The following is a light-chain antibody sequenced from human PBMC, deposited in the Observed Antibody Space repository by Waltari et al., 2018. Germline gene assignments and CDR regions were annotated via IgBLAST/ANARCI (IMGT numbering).Light chain of an antibody. Sequence: QSALTQPASVSGSPGQSITISCTGTSSDVGSYNPVSWYQQHPGKAPKLIIYEVSERPSGVSNRFSGSKSGNTASLTISGLLAEDEADYYCCSHAGSTFWVFGGGTKLTVL. V-gene: IGLV2-23*02. J-gene: IGLJ3*02. CDR1: SSDVGSYNP. CDR2: EVS. CDR3: CSHAGSTFWV.